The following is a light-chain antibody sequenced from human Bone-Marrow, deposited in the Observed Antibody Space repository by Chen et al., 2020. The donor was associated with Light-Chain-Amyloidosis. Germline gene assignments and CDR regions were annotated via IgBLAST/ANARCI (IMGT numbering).Light chain of an antibody. V-gene: IGLV3-25*03. CDR1: DLPTKY. Sequence: SYELTQPPSVSVSPAQTARLTCSGDDLPTKYAYWYQQKPGQASVLVIHRDTERPSGISERFSGSSSGTTATLTISGVQAEDEADYHCQSADSSGTYEVIFGGGTKLTVL. CDR3: QSADSSGTYEVI. J-gene: IGLJ2*01. CDR2: RDT.